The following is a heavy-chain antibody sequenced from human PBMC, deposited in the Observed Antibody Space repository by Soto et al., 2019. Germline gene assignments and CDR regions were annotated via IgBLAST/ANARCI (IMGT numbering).Heavy chain of an antibody. V-gene: IGHV4-31*03. J-gene: IGHJ6*02. CDR3: ARDDYGGAYYYYGMDV. Sequence: QVQLQESGPGLVKPSQTLSLTCTVSGGSISSGGYYWSWIRQHPGKGLEWIGYIYYSGSTYYNPSLKSRVTISADTSKNQFSLKLSSVTAADTAVYYCARDDYGGAYYYYGMDVWGQGTTATVSS. CDR2: IYYSGST. D-gene: IGHD4-17*01. CDR1: GGSISSGGYY.